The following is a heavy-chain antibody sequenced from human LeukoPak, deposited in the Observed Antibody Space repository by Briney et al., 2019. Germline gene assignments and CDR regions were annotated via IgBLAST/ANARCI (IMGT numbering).Heavy chain of an antibody. CDR3: ARGSRGGYYYYYGMDV. CDR1: GFTFSSYS. D-gene: IGHD2-2*01. V-gene: IGHV3-21*01. CDR2: ISSSSSYI. J-gene: IGHJ6*02. Sequence: GGSLRLSCAASGFTFSSYSMKWVRQAPGKGLEWVSAISSSSSYIYYADSVKGRFTISRDNAKNSLYLQMNSLSAEDTAVYYCARGSRGGYYYYYGMDVWGQGTTVTVSS.